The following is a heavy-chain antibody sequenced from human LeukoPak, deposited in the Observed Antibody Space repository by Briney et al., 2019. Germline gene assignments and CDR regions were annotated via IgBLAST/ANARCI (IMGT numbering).Heavy chain of an antibody. CDR3: ARGGTYYPCIDY. V-gene: IGHV1-18*01. CDR2: ISAYNGGT. J-gene: IGHJ4*01. Sequence: ASVRVSCKAFGYSFSTTYINWVRQAPGQGVAWMGRISAYNGGTAYAQKIQGRVTMTTDSSTTTAYLHLASLRSDDTAVYYCARGGTYYPCIDYWGQGTLVTVSS. CDR1: GYSFSTTY. D-gene: IGHD1-26*01.